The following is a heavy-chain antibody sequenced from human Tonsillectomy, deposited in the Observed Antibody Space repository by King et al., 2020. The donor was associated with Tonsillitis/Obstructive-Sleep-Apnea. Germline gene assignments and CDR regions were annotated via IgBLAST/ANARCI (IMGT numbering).Heavy chain of an antibody. Sequence: VQLVESGGGVVQPGRSLRLSCAASGFTFSSYAMHWVRQAPGKGLEWVAVISYDGSNKYYADSVKCRFTISRENSKNTLYLQMNSLRAEDTAVYYCASSGTPLYYDFWSGYYGWFDPWGQGTLVTVSS. J-gene: IGHJ5*02. CDR3: ASSGTPLYYDFWSGYYGWFDP. D-gene: IGHD3-3*01. CDR1: GFTFSSYA. CDR2: ISYDGSNK. V-gene: IGHV3-30*01.